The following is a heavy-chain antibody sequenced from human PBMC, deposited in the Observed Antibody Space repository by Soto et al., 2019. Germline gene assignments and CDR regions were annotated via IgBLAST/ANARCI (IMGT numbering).Heavy chain of an antibody. J-gene: IGHJ6*02. V-gene: IGHV4-4*02. Sequence: SDTLSLTCAVPGVSIRSSNYWSWVRQLPGMGLEWIGEIYHSGTTHYNPSLKSRVIISVDKSKNQFSLNLNSVTDADTAVYYCARSIYSSVWVPYGLDVWGQGTTVTVS. CDR3: ARSIYSSVWVPYGLDV. CDR1: GVSIRSSNY. D-gene: IGHD6-19*01. CDR2: IYHSGTT.